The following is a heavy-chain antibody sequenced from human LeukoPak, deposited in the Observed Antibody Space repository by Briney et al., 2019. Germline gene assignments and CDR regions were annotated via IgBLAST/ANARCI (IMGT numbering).Heavy chain of an antibody. J-gene: IGHJ4*02. Sequence: GGSLRLSCAASGFTFSSYAMHWVRQAPGKGLEWVAVISYDGSNKYYADSVKGRFTISRDNSKNTLYLQMSSLRVEDTAVYYCVPKGNEGYWGQGTLVTVSS. V-gene: IGHV3-30*14. CDR3: VPKGNEGY. CDR2: ISYDGSNK. D-gene: IGHD1-1*01. CDR1: GFTFSSYA.